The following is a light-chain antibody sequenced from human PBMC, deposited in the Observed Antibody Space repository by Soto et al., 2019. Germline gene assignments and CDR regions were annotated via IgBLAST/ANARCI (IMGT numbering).Light chain of an antibody. CDR2: RAD. V-gene: IGLV1-47*01. Sequence: QSALTQPPSASGAPGQTVTISCSGRSSNIGSNYVYWYQQLPETAPRLLLYRADQRPSGIPDRFSGSKSGTSASLAISGLRSEDEADYYCATGDDTLSRLVFGGGTQLNVL. CDR1: SSNIGSNY. CDR3: ATGDDTLSRLV. J-gene: IGLJ2*01.